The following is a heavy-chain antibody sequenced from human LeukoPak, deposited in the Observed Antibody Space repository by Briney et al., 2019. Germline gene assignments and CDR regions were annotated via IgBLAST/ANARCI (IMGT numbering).Heavy chain of an antibody. CDR1: GFTFRNYA. V-gene: IGHV3-23*01. J-gene: IGHJ4*02. CDR3: ASAPGKTTVTSFDY. D-gene: IGHD4-11*01. CDR2: ISSGGAGT. Sequence: GGSLRLSCAASGFTFRNYAMGWVRQAPGKGLDWVSSISSGGAGTYYADSVKGRFTVSRDNSKNTLHLQMNSLRAEDTAIYYCASAPGKTTVTSFDYWGQGTLVIVSS.